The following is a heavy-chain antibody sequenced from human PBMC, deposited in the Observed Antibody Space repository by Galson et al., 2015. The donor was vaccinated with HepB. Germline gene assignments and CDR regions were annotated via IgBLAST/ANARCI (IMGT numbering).Heavy chain of an antibody. D-gene: IGHD6-25*01. J-gene: IGHJ5*02. CDR1: GYTFTTYY. V-gene: IGHV1-46*01. Sequence: SVKVSCKASGYTFTTYYIHWVRQTPGQGLEWMGFIGPSVGRTTYAQKYEGRVTIRRDTSTRTVYMELTSLTSDDTAMYYCTLIEGAAAGTRLDPWGQGTPVTVSS. CDR3: TLIEGAAAGTRLDP. CDR2: IGPSVGRT.